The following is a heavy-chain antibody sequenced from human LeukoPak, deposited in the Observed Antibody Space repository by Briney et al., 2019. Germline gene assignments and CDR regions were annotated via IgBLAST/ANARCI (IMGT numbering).Heavy chain of an antibody. CDR2: INSDGSST. CDR3: ARHIGSRGVFD. J-gene: IGHJ4*02. D-gene: IGHD6-13*01. Sequence: GGSLRLSCAASGFTLSNAWMHWVRQAPGKGLVWVSRINSDGSSTSYADSVKGRFTISRDNAKNTLYLQMNSLRAEDTAVYYCARHIGSRGVFDWGQGTLVTVSS. CDR1: GFTLSNAW. V-gene: IGHV3-74*01.